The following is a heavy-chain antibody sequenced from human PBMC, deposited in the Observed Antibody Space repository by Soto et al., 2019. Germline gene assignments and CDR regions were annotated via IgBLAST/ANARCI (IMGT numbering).Heavy chain of an antibody. D-gene: IGHD6-13*01. J-gene: IGHJ4*02. V-gene: IGHV4-59*08. CDR1: GGSISSYY. CDR2: IYYSGST. Sequence: LSLTCTVSGGSISSYYWSWIRQPPGKGLEWIGYIYYSGSTNYNPSLKSRVTISVDTSKNQFSLKLSSVTAADTAVYYCARLKYSSSWDFDYWGQGTLVTVSS. CDR3: ARLKYSSSWDFDY.